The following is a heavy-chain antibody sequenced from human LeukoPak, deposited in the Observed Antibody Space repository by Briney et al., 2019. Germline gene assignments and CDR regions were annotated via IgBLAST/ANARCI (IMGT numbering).Heavy chain of an antibody. V-gene: IGHV4-59*08. D-gene: IGHD3-22*01. J-gene: IGHJ4*02. Sequence: PSETLSLTCTVSGGSISSYYWSWIRQPPGKGLEWIGYIYYSGSTNYNPSLKSRVTISVDTSKNQFSLKLSSVTAADTAVYYCARAGTYYDSSGYYYCFDYWGQGTLVTVSS. CDR2: IYYSGST. CDR1: GGSISSYY. CDR3: ARAGTYYDSSGYYYCFDY.